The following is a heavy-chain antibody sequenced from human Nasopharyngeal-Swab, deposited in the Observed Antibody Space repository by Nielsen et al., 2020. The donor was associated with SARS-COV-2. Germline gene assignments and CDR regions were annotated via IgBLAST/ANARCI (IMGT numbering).Heavy chain of an antibody. J-gene: IGHJ4*02. CDR1: GFTFSSYG. V-gene: IGHV3-30*02. D-gene: IGHD6-13*01. Sequence: GGSLRLSCVVSGFTFSSYGMHWVRQAPGKGLEWVAFIRFDGSESFSADSVKGRFTVSRDSSQNTLYLQMNSLRAEDTAVYYCVKDQGYSSRILDYWGQGTLVTVSS. CDR2: IRFDGSES. CDR3: VKDQGYSSRILDY.